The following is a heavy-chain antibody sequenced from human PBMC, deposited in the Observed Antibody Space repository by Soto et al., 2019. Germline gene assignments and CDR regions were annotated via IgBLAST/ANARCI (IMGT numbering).Heavy chain of an antibody. J-gene: IGHJ6*02. CDR1: GYTFTSYY. CDR3: ERDRMTAAAGYGMDV. D-gene: IGHD6-13*01. CDR2: INPSGGST. Sequence: ASVKVSCKASGYTFTSYYMHWVRQAPGQGLEWMGIINPSGGSTSYAQKFQGRVTMTRDTSTSTVYMELSSLRSEDTAVYYCERDRMTAAAGYGMDVWGQGTTVTVYS. V-gene: IGHV1-46*01.